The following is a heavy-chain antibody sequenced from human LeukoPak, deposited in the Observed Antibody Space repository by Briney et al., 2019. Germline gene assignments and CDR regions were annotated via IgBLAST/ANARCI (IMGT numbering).Heavy chain of an antibody. D-gene: IGHD3-10*01. CDR1: GYTFTTYA. CDR2: INVGNGNT. CDR3: ARNYGSGEFDY. J-gene: IGHJ4*02. Sequence: ASVKVSCKASGYTFTTYAIHWVRQAPRQRLEWMGWINVGNGNTKYSQEIQGRVTITRDTSASTAYMELSSLRSEDMAVYYCARNYGSGEFDYWGQGTLVTVSS. V-gene: IGHV1-3*03.